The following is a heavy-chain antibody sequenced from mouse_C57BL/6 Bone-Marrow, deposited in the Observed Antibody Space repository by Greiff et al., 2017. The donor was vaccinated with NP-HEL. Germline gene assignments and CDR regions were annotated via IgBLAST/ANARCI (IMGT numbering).Heavy chain of an antibody. CDR2: FRNKANGYTT. CDR1: GFTFTDYY. Sequence: EVQLVESGGGLVQPGGSLSLSCAASGFTFTDYYMSWVRQPPGKALEWLGFFRNKANGYTTEYSASVKGRFTISRDNSQSILYLQMKALRAEDSATYYCARDHSYDYDWAFYYAMDYWGQGTSVTVSS. J-gene: IGHJ4*01. D-gene: IGHD2-4*01. V-gene: IGHV7-3*01. CDR3: ARDHSYDYDWAFYYAMDY.